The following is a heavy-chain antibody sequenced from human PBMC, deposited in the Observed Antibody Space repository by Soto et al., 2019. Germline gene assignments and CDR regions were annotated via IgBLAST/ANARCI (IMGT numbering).Heavy chain of an antibody. CDR3: ARQKLIDYYYGMDV. CDR1: GGSISSSSYY. D-gene: IGHD2-15*01. V-gene: IGHV4-39*01. CDR2: IYYSGST. J-gene: IGHJ6*02. Sequence: QLQLQESGPGLVKPSETLSLTCTVSGGSISSSSYYWGWIRQPPGKGLEWIGNIYYSGSTYYNPSRKSRVTISVDTSKNQFSLKLSSVPAADTAVYYCARQKLIDYYYGMDVWGQGTTVTVSS.